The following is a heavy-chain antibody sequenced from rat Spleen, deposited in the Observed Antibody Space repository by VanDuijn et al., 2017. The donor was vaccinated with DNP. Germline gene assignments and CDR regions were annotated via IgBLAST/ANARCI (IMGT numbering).Heavy chain of an antibody. CDR2: ISYSGST. D-gene: IGHD1-7*01. Sequence: EVQLQESGSGLVKPSQSLSLTCSVTGYSITSDYWGWIRKFPGNKMDWIGHISYSGSTSYNPSIKSRISINRETSKNHFFLHLNSVTTEDTATYFCARWTRYFDDWGQGVMVTVSS. CDR1: GYSITSDY. J-gene: IGHJ2*01. V-gene: IGHV3-1*01. CDR3: ARWTRYFDD.